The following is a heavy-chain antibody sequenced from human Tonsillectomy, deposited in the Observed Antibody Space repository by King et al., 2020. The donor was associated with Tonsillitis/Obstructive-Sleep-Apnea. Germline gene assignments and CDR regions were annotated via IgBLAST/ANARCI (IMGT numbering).Heavy chain of an antibody. CDR2: ISNDGSNK. J-gene: IGHJ6*02. CDR1: GFTFSSHA. CDR3: ARGDTMDAYYYYGMDV. Sequence: VQLVESGGGVVQPGRSLRLSCAASGFTFSSHAMHWVRQAPGKGLEWVAVISNDGSNKYKVDSVKGRFTISRDNSKNTLYLQMNRLRAEDTAMYYCARGDTMDAYYYYGMDVWGQGTTVTVSS. D-gene: IGHD5-18*01. V-gene: IGHV3-30*04.